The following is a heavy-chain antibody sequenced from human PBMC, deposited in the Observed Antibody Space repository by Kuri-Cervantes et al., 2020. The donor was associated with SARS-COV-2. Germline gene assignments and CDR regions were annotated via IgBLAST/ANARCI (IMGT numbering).Heavy chain of an antibody. CDR2: IYHSGST. CDR3: WRGTSWAGNYYYYIDV. Sequence: SETLSLTCAVSGYSISSGYYWGWIRQPPGKGLEWIGSIYHSGSTYYNPSLKSRVTISVDTSKNQFSLKLSSVTAADTAVYYCWRGTSWAGNYYYYIDVWGKGTTVTVSS. J-gene: IGHJ6*03. V-gene: IGHV4-38-2*01. CDR1: GYSISSGYY. D-gene: IGHD3-16*01.